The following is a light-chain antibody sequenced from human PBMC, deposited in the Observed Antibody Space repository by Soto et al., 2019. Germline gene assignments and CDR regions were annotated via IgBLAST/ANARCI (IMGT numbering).Light chain of an antibody. J-gene: IGLJ3*02. CDR1: SGNIASNY. V-gene: IGLV6-57*04. CDR3: QSYGSGIQGV. Sequence: NFMLTQPHSVSESPGKTVTISCTRSSGNIASNYVQWYQQRPGSAPTTVIYEDNRRPSGVPDRFSGSIDRSSNSASLTISGLKTEDEADYFCQSYGSGIQGVFGGGTKLTVL. CDR2: EDN.